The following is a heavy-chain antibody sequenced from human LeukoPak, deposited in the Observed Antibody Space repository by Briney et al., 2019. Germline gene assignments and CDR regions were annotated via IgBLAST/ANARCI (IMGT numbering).Heavy chain of an antibody. CDR1: GFTFSSYA. V-gene: IGHV3-30-3*01. J-gene: IGHJ4*02. Sequence: PGRSLRLSCAASGFTFSSYAMHWVRQAPGKGLEWVAVISYDGSNKYYADSVKGRFTISRDNSKNTLYLQMNSLRAEDTAVYYCARGRWLERRIDYFDYWGQGTRVTVSS. CDR2: ISYDGSNK. CDR3: ARGRWLERRIDYFDY. D-gene: IGHD1-1*01.